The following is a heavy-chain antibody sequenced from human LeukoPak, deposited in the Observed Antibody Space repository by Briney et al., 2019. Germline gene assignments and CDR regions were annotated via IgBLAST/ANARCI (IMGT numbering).Heavy chain of an antibody. D-gene: IGHD3-22*01. CDR1: GFTLSSYW. J-gene: IGHJ5*02. CDR3: AKGGYYDSSGS. CDR2: ISGSGGST. V-gene: IGHV3-23*01. Sequence: GGSLRLSCAASGFTLSSYWMSWVRQAPGKGLEWVSTISGSGGSTYYADSVKGRFTISRDNSKNTLYLQMNSLRAEDTAVYYCAKGGYYDSSGSWGQGTLVTVSS.